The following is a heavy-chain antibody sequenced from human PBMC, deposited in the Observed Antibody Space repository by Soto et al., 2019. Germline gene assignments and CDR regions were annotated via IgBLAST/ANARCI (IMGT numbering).Heavy chain of an antibody. V-gene: IGHV1-18*01. CDR2: ISAYDGKT. CDR1: GYTINSCG. D-gene: IGHD3-3*01. J-gene: IGHJ5*02. CDR3: ARGPHEFWTSYWFDP. Sequence: GASVKVSCKTSGYTINSCGSNWVRQANGQGLELMGWISAYDGKTTYAEKFQGRVTLTTDTSTSTAYMELRSLRSDDTAIYYCARGPHEFWTSYWFDPWGQGTPVTVSS.